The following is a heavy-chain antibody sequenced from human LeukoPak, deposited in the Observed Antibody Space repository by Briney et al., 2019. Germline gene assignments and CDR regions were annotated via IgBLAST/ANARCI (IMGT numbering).Heavy chain of an antibody. J-gene: IGHJ6*02. CDR1: GFTFSSYE. CDR3: ARGNQLLSLAMDV. D-gene: IGHD2-2*01. V-gene: IGHV3-48*03. CDR2: ISSSGSTI. Sequence: GGSLRLSCAVPGFTFSSYEMNWVRQAPGKGLEWISYISSSGSTIYYADSVKGRFTISRDNAKNSLYLQMNSLRAEDTAVYYCARGNQLLSLAMDVWGQGTTVTVSS.